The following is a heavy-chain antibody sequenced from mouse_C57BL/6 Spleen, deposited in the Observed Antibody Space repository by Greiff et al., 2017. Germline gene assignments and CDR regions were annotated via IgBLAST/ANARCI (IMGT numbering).Heavy chain of an antibody. V-gene: IGHV1-22*01. Sequence: EVQLQESGPELVKPGASVKMSCKASGYTFTDYNMHWVKQSHGKSLEWIGYINPNNGGTSYNQKFKGKATLTVNKSSSTAYMELRSLTSEDSAVYYCASDYYYGSSYWYFDVWGTGTTVTVSS. CDR3: ASDYYYGSSYWYFDV. CDR2: INPNNGGT. J-gene: IGHJ1*03. CDR1: GYTFTDYN. D-gene: IGHD1-1*01.